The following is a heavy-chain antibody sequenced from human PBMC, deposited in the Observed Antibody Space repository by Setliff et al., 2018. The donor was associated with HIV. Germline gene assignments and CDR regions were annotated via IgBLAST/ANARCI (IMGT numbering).Heavy chain of an antibody. V-gene: IGHV3-74*03. CDR3: AKSYFDRSGYLGS. D-gene: IGHD3-22*01. J-gene: IGHJ5*02. CDR2: INEDGSIT. CDR1: GFTFSNYW. Sequence: GGSLRLSCVVSGFTFSNYWMNWVRQAPGKGLVWVSRINEDGSITTYADSVEGRFTISRDNAKNTVYLQMNSLGAEDTAVYYCAKSYFDRSGYLGSWGQGTLVTVSS.